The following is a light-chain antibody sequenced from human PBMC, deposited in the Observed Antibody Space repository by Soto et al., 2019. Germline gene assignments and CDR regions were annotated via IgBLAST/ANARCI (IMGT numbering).Light chain of an antibody. Sequence: EVVLTQSPATLSLSPGEKATLSCRASQDINTYLGWYQQKPGQPPRLLIYDASNRASGIPARFSGSGSGTEFTLTISSLQSEDFAVYHCQQYYNWWTFGQGTKVDIK. J-gene: IGKJ1*01. CDR1: QDINTY. CDR3: QQYYNWWT. CDR2: DAS. V-gene: IGKV3-11*01.